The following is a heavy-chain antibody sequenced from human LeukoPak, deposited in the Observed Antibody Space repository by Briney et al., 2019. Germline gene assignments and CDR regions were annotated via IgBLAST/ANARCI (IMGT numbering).Heavy chain of an antibody. Sequence: ASVKVSCKASGYTFTGYYTHWVRQAPGQGLEWMGWINPNSGGTNYAQKFQGRVTMTRGTSISTAYMELSRLRSDDTAVYYCARGGRTVVVPAAMGGYWGQGTLVTVSS. D-gene: IGHD2-2*01. CDR2: INPNSGGT. V-gene: IGHV1-2*02. CDR1: GYTFTGYY. J-gene: IGHJ4*02. CDR3: ARGGRTVVVPAAMGGY.